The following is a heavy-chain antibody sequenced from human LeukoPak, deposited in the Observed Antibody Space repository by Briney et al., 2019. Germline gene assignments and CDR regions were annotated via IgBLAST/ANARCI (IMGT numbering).Heavy chain of an antibody. V-gene: IGHV1-69*04. Sequence: GSSVKVSCKASGGTFSSYAISWVRQAPGQGLEWMGRIIPILGIANYAQKFQGRVTITADKSTSTAYMELSSLRSEDTAVYYCARDRLVITQDYYYYGMDVWGQGTTVTVSS. CDR1: GGTFSSYA. J-gene: IGHJ6*02. D-gene: IGHD3-9*01. CDR2: IIPILGIA. CDR3: ARDRLVITQDYYYYGMDV.